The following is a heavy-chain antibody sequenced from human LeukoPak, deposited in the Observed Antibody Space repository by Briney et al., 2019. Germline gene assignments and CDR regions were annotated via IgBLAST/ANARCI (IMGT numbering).Heavy chain of an antibody. CDR3: ARQGRFSYFGMDV. CDR2: IYYSGST. D-gene: IGHD3-3*01. V-gene: IGHV4-59*08. Sequence: SETLSLTCTVSGGSISRYFWSWIRQPPGKGLEWIGYIYYSGSTNCIPSLKSRVTISVDTSKNQFSLKLTSLTAADTAVYYCARQGRFSYFGMDVWGQGTTVTVSS. CDR1: GGSISRYF. J-gene: IGHJ6*02.